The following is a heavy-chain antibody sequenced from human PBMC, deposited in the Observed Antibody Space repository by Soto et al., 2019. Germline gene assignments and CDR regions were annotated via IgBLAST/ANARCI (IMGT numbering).Heavy chain of an antibody. J-gene: IGHJ4*02. Sequence: EVQLVESGGGLVQPGGSLRLSCAASGFTFSSYWMHWVRQAPGKGLVWVSRINSDGSSTTYADSVKGRFTISRDNAKNPLYLQVTNLRAEDTAVYYCVRVPTGGYTFSLDDYWGQGNLVTVSS. CDR1: GFTFSSYW. D-gene: IGHD5-12*01. CDR3: VRVPTGGYTFSLDDY. V-gene: IGHV3-74*01. CDR2: INSDGSST.